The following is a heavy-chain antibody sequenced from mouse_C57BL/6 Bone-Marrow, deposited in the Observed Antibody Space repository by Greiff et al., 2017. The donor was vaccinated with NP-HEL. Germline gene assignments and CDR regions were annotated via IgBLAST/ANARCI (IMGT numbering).Heavy chain of an antibody. CDR1: GYTFTSYW. Sequence: QVQLQQPGAELVKPGASVQLSCKASGYTFTSYWMHWVKQRPGQGLEWIGMIHPNSGSTNYNEKFKSKATLTVDKSSSTAYMQLSSLTSEDSAVYYCARDGNYVDYYAMDYWGQGTSVTVSS. CDR2: IHPNSGST. V-gene: IGHV1-64*01. D-gene: IGHD2-1*01. J-gene: IGHJ4*01. CDR3: ARDGNYVDYYAMDY.